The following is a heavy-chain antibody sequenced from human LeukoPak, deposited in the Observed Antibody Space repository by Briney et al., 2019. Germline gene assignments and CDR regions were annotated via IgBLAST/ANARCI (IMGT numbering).Heavy chain of an antibody. D-gene: IGHD6-19*01. CDR2: ISSSSSYI. V-gene: IGHV3-21*01. Sequence: GSXRLSXAASGFTFSSYSMNWVRQAPGKGLEWVXXISSSSSYIYYADSVKGRFTISRDNAKNSLYLQMNSLRAEDTAVYYCARDLAVAGYYYYGMDVWGKGTTVTVSS. CDR1: GFTFSSYS. CDR3: ARDLAVAGYYYYGMDV. J-gene: IGHJ6*04.